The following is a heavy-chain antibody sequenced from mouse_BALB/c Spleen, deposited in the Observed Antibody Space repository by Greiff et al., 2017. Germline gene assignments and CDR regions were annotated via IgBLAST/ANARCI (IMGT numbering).Heavy chain of an antibody. J-gene: IGHJ4*01. CDR1: GYAFTNYL. CDR2: INPGSGGT. CDR3: ARRGYGYAMDY. Sequence: QVQLKESGAELVRPGTSVKVSCKASGYAFTNYLIEWVKQRPGQGLEWIGVINPGSGGTNYNEKFKGKATLTADKSSSTAYMQLSSLTSDDSAVYFCARRGYGYAMDYWGQGTSVTVSS. D-gene: IGHD2-14*01. V-gene: IGHV1-54*01.